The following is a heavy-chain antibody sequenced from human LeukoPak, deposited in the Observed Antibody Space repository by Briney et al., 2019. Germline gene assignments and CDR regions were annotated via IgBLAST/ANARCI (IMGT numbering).Heavy chain of an antibody. CDR1: GFTFSSYW. CDR3: ASRYSGSYERPFDY. J-gene: IGHJ4*02. CDR2: INSDGSST. V-gene: IGHV3-74*01. D-gene: IGHD1-26*01. Sequence: GGSLRLSCAASGFTFSSYWMHWVRHAPGKGLVWVSRINSDGSSTSYADSVKGRFTISRDNAKNTLYLQMNSLRAEDTAVYYCASRYSGSYERPFDYWGRGTLVTVSS.